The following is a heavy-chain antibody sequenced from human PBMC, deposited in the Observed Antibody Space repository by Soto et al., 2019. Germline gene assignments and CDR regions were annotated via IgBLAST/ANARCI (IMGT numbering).Heavy chain of an antibody. Sequence: PSETLSLTCSVSGGTISGYYWTWIRQPGGKGLEWIGRIYSSGNTKYNPSLQSRVTMSLDTSNNQFSLRLTSVTAADTAVYYCARGQRFSDWFDPWGQGTLVTVSS. CDR2: IYSSGNT. J-gene: IGHJ5*02. CDR3: ARGQRFSDWFDP. V-gene: IGHV4-4*07. CDR1: GGTISGYY. D-gene: IGHD3-3*01.